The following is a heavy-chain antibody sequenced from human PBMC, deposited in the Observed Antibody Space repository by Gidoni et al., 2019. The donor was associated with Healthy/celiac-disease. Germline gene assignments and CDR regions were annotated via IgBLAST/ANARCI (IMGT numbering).Heavy chain of an antibody. CDR2: IGTAGDP. J-gene: IGHJ3*02. Sequence: EVQLVESGGGLVQPGGSLRLSCAASGFTFSSYDMHWVRHATGKGLEWVSAIGTAGDPYYPGSVKGRFTISRENAKNSLYLQMNSLRAGDTAVYYCARSHYDGAFDIWGQGTMVTVSS. CDR3: ARSHYDGAFDI. D-gene: IGHD3-22*01. CDR1: GFTFSSYD. V-gene: IGHV3-13*05.